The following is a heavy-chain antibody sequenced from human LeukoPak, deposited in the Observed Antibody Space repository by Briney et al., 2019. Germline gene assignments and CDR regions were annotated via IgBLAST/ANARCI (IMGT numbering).Heavy chain of an antibody. Sequence: SQTLSLTCTVSGDSISSGGYYWSWIRQHPGKGLEWIGCIYYTGTTYYNTSLQSRVTISVDTSKNQISLKLSSVTAADTAVYYCGAIAAGPGLRFWGQATLVTVSS. J-gene: IGHJ4*02. CDR2: IYYTGTT. CDR1: GDSISSGGYY. CDR3: GAIAAGPGLRF. D-gene: IGHD6-6*01. V-gene: IGHV4-31*03.